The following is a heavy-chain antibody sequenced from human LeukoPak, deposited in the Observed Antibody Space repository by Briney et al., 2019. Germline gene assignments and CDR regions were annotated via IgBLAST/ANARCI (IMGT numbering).Heavy chain of an antibody. D-gene: IGHD3-10*01. J-gene: IGHJ3*02. CDR3: ARANSYGSGSYYSDAFDI. Sequence: ILGIANYAQKFQGRVTITADKSTCTAYMELSSLRSEDTAVYYCARANSYGSGSYYSDAFDIWGQGTMLTVSS. V-gene: IGHV1-69*04. CDR2: ILGIA.